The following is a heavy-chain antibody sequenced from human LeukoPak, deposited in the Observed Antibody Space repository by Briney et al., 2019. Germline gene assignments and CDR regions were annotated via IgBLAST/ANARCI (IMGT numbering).Heavy chain of an antibody. V-gene: IGHV1-18*01. CDR2: VSGYTGNT. J-gene: IGHJ4*01. CDR3: ARGEVSASLYYFDF. D-gene: IGHD2-2*01. Sequence: ASVKVSCKTSGYTFTTYGVSWVRQAPGQGLEWMGWVSGYTGNTNYAERFQGRVTMTIDTSTSTVYMELTSLRSDDTGVYYCARGEVSASLYYFDFWGQGTLVTVS. CDR1: GYTFTTYG.